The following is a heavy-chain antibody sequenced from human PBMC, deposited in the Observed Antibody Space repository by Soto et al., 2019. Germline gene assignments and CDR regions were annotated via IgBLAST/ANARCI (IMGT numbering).Heavy chain of an antibody. D-gene: IGHD1-1*01. CDR3: ARQGTTGPFDY. J-gene: IGHJ4*02. V-gene: IGHV3-48*03. Sequence: GGSLRLSCAASGFTFSSYEMNWVRQAPGKGLEWVSYISSSGSTIYYADSVKGRFTISRDNAKNSLYLQMNSLRAEDTAVYYCARQGTTGPFDYWGQGTLVTVSS. CDR2: ISSSGSTI. CDR1: GFTFSSYE.